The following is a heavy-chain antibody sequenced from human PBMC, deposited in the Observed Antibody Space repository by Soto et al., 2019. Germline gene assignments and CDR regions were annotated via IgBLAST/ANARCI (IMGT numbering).Heavy chain of an antibody. Sequence: GGSLRLSCAASGFTFSSYSMNWVRQAPGKGLEWVSSISSSSSYIYYADSVKGRFTISRDNAKNSLYLQMNSLRAEDTAVYYCARDHVGSGSGLGYYYGMDVWGQGTTVTVSS. CDR2: ISSSSSYI. CDR3: ARDHVGSGSGLGYYYGMDV. J-gene: IGHJ6*02. V-gene: IGHV3-21*01. CDR1: GFTFSSYS. D-gene: IGHD3-10*01.